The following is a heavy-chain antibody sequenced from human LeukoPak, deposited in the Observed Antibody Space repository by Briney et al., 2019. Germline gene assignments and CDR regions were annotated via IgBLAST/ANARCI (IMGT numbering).Heavy chain of an antibody. J-gene: IGHJ4*02. D-gene: IGHD2-8*01. CDR1: GFTFDDYA. Sequence: PGGSLRLSCAASGFTFDDYAMHWVRQAPGKGLEWVSGISWNSGSIGYADSVKGRFTISRDNAKNSLYPQMNSLRAEDTALYYCAKGGLGYCTNGVCYTGNFDYWGQGTLVTVFS. CDR2: ISWNSGSI. V-gene: IGHV3-9*01. CDR3: AKGGLGYCTNGVCYTGNFDY.